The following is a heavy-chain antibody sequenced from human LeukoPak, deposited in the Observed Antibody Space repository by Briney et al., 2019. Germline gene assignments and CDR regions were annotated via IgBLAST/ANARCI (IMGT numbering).Heavy chain of an antibody. CDR2: ISYDGSNK. Sequence: GGSLRLSCAASGFTFSSYAMHWVRQAPGKGLEWVAVISYDGSNKYYADSVKGRFTISRDNSRNTLYLQMNSLRVEDTAMYYCAKYDNSGRAGGYWGQGTLVTVSS. V-gene: IGHV3-30-3*01. CDR3: AKYDNSGRAGGY. J-gene: IGHJ4*02. CDR1: GFTFSSYA. D-gene: IGHD3-22*01.